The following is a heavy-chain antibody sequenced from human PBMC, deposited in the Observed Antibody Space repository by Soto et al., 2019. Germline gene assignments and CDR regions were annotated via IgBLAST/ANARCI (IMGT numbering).Heavy chain of an antibody. CDR3: ARDLTIFGVVHYYYYYGMDV. CDR1: GDSVSSNSAA. J-gene: IGHJ6*02. CDR2: TYYRSKWYN. D-gene: IGHD3-3*01. Sequence: SQTLSLTCAISGDSVSSNSAAWNWIRQSPSRGLEWLGRTYYRSKWYNDYAVSVKSRITINPDTSKNQFSLQLNSVTPEDTAVYYCARDLTIFGVVHYYYYYGMDVWVQGTTVTVSS. V-gene: IGHV6-1*01.